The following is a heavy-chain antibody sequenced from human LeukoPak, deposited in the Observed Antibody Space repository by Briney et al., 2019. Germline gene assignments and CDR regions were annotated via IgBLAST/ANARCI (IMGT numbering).Heavy chain of an antibody. CDR2: IYYSGST. J-gene: IGHJ4*02. Sequence: SETLFLTCTVSGGSISSGGYYWSWIRQHPGKGLEWIGYIYYSGSTYYNPSLKSRVTISVDTSKNQFSLKLSSVTAADTAVYYCARDTLPDRATDYWGQGTLVTVSS. CDR1: GGSISSGGYY. V-gene: IGHV4-31*03. D-gene: IGHD1-14*01. CDR3: ARDTLPDRATDY.